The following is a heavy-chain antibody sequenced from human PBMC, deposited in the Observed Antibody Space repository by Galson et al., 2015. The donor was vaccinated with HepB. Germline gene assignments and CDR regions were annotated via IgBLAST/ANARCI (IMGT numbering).Heavy chain of an antibody. Sequence: SLRLSCAASGFTFSSYGMHWVRQAPGKGLEWVAVISYDGSNKYYADSVKGRFTISRDNSKNTLYLQMNSLRAEDTAVYYCATEWELPDDAFDIWGQGTMVTVSS. J-gene: IGHJ3*02. CDR1: GFTFSSYG. V-gene: IGHV3-30*03. CDR3: ATEWELPDDAFDI. D-gene: IGHD1-26*01. CDR2: ISYDGSNK.